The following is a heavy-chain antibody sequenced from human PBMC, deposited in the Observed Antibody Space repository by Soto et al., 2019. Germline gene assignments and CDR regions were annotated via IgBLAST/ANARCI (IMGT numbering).Heavy chain of an antibody. CDR2: LNPNTDKT. V-gene: IGHV1-8*01. CDR3: ARGIKGLPPSAFDI. Sequence: GASVKVSCKASGYTFSNYDINWVRQATGQGLEWMGWLNPNTDKTVSAQKFQGRVTMTRNTSLSTAYLELSGLRSDDAAVYYCARGIKGLPPSAFDIWGQGTRVTVSS. CDR1: GYTFSNYD. D-gene: IGHD5-12*01. J-gene: IGHJ3*02.